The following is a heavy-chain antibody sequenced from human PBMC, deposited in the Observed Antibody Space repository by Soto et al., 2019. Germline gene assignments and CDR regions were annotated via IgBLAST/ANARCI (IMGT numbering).Heavy chain of an antibody. CDR3: VHRRNTSGWCRDAIDI. D-gene: IGHD6-19*01. CDR2: VDWDDDK. J-gene: IGHJ3*02. V-gene: IGHV2-5*02. CDR1: GFSLTSAGVR. Sequence: QVTLKESGPTLVKPTEPLTLTCSFSGFSLTSAGVRVGWIRQPPGKALECLALVDWDDDKAYSPSLENRLSVTEHTSTNQVVVEMTNMDPMHTATYFCVHRRNTSGWCRDAIDIWGAGTVITVSS.